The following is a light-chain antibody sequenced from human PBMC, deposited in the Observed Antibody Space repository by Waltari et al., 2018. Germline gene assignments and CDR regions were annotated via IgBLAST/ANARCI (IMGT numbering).Light chain of an antibody. CDR1: QSLLHNNGYNY. Sequence: DIVVTQSPLSLPVTPGEPASISCRSTQSLLHNNGYNYLDWILQKPGQPPQLLIYLGSNRASGVPDRCRGSGSGTDFTLQISRVEAEDVGVYYCMQVLRTVWTFGQGTKVEIK. V-gene: IGKV2-28*01. CDR2: LGS. CDR3: MQVLRTVWT. J-gene: IGKJ1*01.